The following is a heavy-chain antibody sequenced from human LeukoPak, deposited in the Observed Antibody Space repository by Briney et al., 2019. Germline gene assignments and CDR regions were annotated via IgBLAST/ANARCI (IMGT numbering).Heavy chain of an antibody. CDR1: GFTFSSYS. CDR3: ARDGAGGSYSI. Sequence: EAGGSLRLSCAASGFTFSSYSMNWVRQAPGKGLEWVSPISSSSSYIYYADSVKGRFTISRDNAKNSLYLQMNSLRAEDTAVYYCARDGAGGSYSIWGQGTMVTVSS. J-gene: IGHJ3*02. CDR2: ISSSSSYI. V-gene: IGHV3-21*01. D-gene: IGHD1-26*01.